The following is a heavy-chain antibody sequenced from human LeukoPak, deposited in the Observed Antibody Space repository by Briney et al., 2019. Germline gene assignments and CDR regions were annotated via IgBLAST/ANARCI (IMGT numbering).Heavy chain of an antibody. CDR3: VRELNDLT. D-gene: IGHD3-3*01. V-gene: IGHV3-7*01. CDR2: LKQDGSQK. J-gene: IGHJ4*02. CDR1: GITFTNYW. Sequence: GGSLRLSCAASGITFTNYWMIWVRQAPGKGLEWVASLKQDGSQKFYVDSVKGRFTISRDNAKNSVFLQMNSLRAEDTAIYYCVRELNDLTWGQGTLVTVSP.